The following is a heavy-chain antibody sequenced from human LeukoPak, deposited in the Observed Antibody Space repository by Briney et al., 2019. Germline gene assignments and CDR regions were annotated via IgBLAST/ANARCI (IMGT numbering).Heavy chain of an antibody. CDR2: IYSSGST. CDR1: GGSISNYY. J-gene: IGHJ4*02. D-gene: IGHD2-2*01. Sequence: SETLSLTCTVSGGSISNYYWSWIRQPPAKGLEWIGYIYSSGSTNYNPSLKSRVTISVDTSKNQFSLKLSSVTAADTAVYYCAREGSTNILDYWGQGTLVTVSS. V-gene: IGHV4-59*01. CDR3: AREGSTNILDY.